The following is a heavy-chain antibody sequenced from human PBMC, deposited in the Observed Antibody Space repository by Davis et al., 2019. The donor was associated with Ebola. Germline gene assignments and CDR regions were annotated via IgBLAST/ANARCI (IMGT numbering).Heavy chain of an antibody. CDR2: ISTSGGST. J-gene: IGHJ4*02. V-gene: IGHV3-23*01. CDR3: ASRYGSGSYFTY. D-gene: IGHD3-10*01. CDR1: GFTFTSYD. Sequence: GGSLRLSCAASGFTFTSYDMSCVRQAPGKGLEWVSAISTSGGSTYYADSVKGRFTISRDNSKNTLYLQMNNLRAEDTAVYYCASRYGSGSYFTYWGQGTLVTVSS.